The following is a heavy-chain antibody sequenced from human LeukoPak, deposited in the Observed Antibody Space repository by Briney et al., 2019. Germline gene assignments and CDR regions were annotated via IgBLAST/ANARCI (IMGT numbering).Heavy chain of an antibody. CDR1: GYTFTSYG. CDR3: AGHSRDYDYVWGSYWAFDI. CDR2: ISAYNGNT. D-gene: IGHD3-16*01. Sequence: GASVKVSCKASGYTFTSYGISGVRQAPGQGLEWMGWISAYNGNTNYAQKLQGRVTMTTDTSTSKAYMELRSLRCDDTAVYYCAGHSRDYDYVWGSYWAFDIWGQGTMVTVSS. J-gene: IGHJ3*02. V-gene: IGHV1-18*01.